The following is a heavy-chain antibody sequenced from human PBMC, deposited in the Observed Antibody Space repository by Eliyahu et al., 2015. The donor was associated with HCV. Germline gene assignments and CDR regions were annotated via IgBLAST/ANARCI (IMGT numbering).Heavy chain of an antibody. V-gene: IGHV3-66*01. D-gene: IGHD2-15*01. J-gene: IGHJ2*01. CDR3: ARNSYDIRYGYYFDL. CDR1: GFXVSKAY. Sequence: VQLVESGGVLVQPGESLRLTCEAAGFXVSKAYMSWVRQAPGKGLEWVSILYSSGQTYYADSLQDRFTISRDSSKNTLFSQLNNLRAEDTALYYCARNSYDIRYGYYFDLWGRGTLVTVSS. CDR2: LYSSGQT.